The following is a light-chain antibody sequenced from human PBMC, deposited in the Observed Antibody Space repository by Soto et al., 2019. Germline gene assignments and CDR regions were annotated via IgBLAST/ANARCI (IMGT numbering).Light chain of an antibody. CDR2: GAS. J-gene: IGKJ2*01. V-gene: IGKV3-20*01. CDR3: QQYGISQNT. CDR1: QSVSSGY. Sequence: ETVMTQSPGTLSLSPGERATLSCRASQSVSSGYLAWYQQKPGQAPRLLIFGASNRATGIPDRFTGSGSGTDFTLTISRLEPEDFGVYYCQQYGISQNTFGQGTKLEIK.